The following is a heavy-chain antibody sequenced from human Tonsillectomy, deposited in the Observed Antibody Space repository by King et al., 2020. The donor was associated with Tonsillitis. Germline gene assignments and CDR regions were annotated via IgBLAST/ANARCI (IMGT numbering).Heavy chain of an antibody. CDR3: AKELGDEVGDGFDI. V-gene: IGHV3-23*04. CDR2: ISGSGGST. Sequence: VQLVESGGGLVQPGGSLRLSCAASGFPFNNYAMSWVRQPPGKGLEWVSAISGSGGSTYYADSVKGRFTISRDNSKNTPYLQMNSLRVEDTAVYYCAKELGDEVGDGFDIWGQGTIVTVSS. D-gene: IGHD1-26*01. CDR1: GFPFNNYA. J-gene: IGHJ3*02.